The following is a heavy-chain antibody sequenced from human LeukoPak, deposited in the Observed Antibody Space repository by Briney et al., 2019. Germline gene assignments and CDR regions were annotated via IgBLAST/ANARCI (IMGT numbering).Heavy chain of an antibody. V-gene: IGHV3-7*03. J-gene: IGHJ4*02. CDR2: IKQDGSEK. D-gene: IGHD3-10*01. CDR3: AREGSDERFGELPEPYFDY. Sequence: GGSLRLSCVASGFSFSSFSMSWVRQAPGKGLEWVADIKQDGSEKYFLDSVKGRFTISRDHANNSLYLQMNSLRAEDTAVYYCAREGSDERFGELPEPYFDYWGQGTLVTVSS. CDR1: GFSFSSFS.